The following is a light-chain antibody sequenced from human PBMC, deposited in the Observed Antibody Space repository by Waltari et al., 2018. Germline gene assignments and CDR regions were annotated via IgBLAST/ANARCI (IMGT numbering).Light chain of an antibody. CDR2: VNSDGSH. CDR3: ETGGHGTWV. CDR1: SGHSTNI. Sequence: QLVLTQSPSASASLGASVKLTCTLDSGHSTNIVASLQQHPEKGPRYLMKVNSDGSHTKGDDIPDRFSGSSSGAERYLTISSVQSEDEADYYCETGGHGTWVFGGGTKLTVL. J-gene: IGLJ3*02. V-gene: IGLV4-69*02.